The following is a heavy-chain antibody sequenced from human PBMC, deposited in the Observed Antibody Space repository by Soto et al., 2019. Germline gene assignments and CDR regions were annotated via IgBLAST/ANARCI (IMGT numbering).Heavy chain of an antibody. CDR1: GYTLTELS. Sequence: GASVKVSCKVSGYTLTELSMHWVRQAPGKGLEWMGGFDPEDGETIYAQKFQGRVTMTEDTSTDTAYMELSSLRSEDTAVYYCATDLNLGGRNWFDPWGQGTLVTVSS. CDR3: ATDLNLGGRNWFDP. J-gene: IGHJ5*02. V-gene: IGHV1-24*01. CDR2: FDPEDGET. D-gene: IGHD1-7*01.